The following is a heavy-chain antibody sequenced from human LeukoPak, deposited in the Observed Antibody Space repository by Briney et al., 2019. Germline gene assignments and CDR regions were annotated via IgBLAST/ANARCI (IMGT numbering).Heavy chain of an antibody. V-gene: IGHV3-30*04. D-gene: IGHD6-6*01. CDR3: ARVGSSSSLGFDY. Sequence: PGGSLRLSCAASGFTFSNYAMHWVRQAPGKGLEWVAGISYDGSNKYYADSAKGRFTISRDNIKNTLYLEMSSLRAEDTAVYYCARVGSSSSLGFDYWGQGTLVTVSS. CDR1: GFTFSNYA. J-gene: IGHJ4*02. CDR2: ISYDGSNK.